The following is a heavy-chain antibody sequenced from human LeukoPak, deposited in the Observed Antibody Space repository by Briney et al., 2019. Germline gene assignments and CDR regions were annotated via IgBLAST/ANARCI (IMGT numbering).Heavy chain of an antibody. V-gene: IGHV3-23*01. CDR3: ATNGYYDSSGYYFDP. J-gene: IGHJ5*02. Sequence: GGSLRLSCAASGFTFSSYAMSWVRQAPGKGLEWVSTISGSDDSTYYADSVKGRFTISRDNSKNTLYLQMNSLRAEDTAVYYCATNGYYDSSGYYFDPWGQGTLVTVSS. CDR1: GFTFSSYA. D-gene: IGHD3-22*01. CDR2: ISGSDDST.